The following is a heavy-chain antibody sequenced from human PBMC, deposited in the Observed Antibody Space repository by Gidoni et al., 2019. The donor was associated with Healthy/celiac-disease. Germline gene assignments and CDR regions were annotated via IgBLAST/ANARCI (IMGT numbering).Heavy chain of an antibody. CDR3: ARGPGAFDI. Sequence: EVQLVESGGGLVKPGGSLRLSFAASGFTFSSYSMNWVRQAPGKGLDGVSSISSSSSNIYYADSVKGRFTIARDNAKNSLYLQMNSLRAEDTAVYDCARGPGAFDIWGQGTMVTVSS. V-gene: IGHV3-21*01. CDR2: ISSSSSNI. J-gene: IGHJ3*02. CDR1: GFTFSSYS. D-gene: IGHD1-1*01.